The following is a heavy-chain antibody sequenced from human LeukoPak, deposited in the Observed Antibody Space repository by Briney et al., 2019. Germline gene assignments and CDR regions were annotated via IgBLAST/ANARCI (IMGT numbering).Heavy chain of an antibody. CDR2: ISWNGANI. D-gene: IGHD3-10*01. J-gene: IGHJ4*02. CDR1: GFTFDDYA. CDR3: AKARSSQMDYFHY. Sequence: GGSLRLSCVPSGFTFDDYAMHWVRQAPGKGLEWVSGISWNGANIDYADSVKGRFTMSRDNAKNSLYLQMNSLRAEDTALYYCAKARSSQMDYFHYWGQGTLVTVSS. V-gene: IGHV3-9*01.